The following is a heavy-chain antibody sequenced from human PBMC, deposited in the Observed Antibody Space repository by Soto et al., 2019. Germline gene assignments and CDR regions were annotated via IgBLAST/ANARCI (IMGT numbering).Heavy chain of an antibody. CDR2: IWYDGSNK. CDR1: GFTFSSYG. V-gene: IGHV3-33*01. Sequence: QVQLVESGGGVVQPGRSLRLSCAASGFTFSSYGMHWVRQAPGKGLEWVAVIWYDGSNKYYADSVKGRFTISRDNSKKTRYLQMNSLRAEDTAVYYCARDLYYYGSGSYYGMDVWGQGTTVTVSS. D-gene: IGHD3-10*01. J-gene: IGHJ6*02. CDR3: ARDLYYYGSGSYYGMDV.